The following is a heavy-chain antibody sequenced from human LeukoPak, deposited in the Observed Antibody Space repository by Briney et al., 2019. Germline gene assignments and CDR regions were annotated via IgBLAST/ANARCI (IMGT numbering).Heavy chain of an antibody. CDR2: IFGSGGSA. J-gene: IGHJ4*02. V-gene: IGHV3-23*01. CDR3: GKTTTGYSSGRYPAWPVDY. Sequence: GGSLRLSCTASGFTFSSYAMYWVRQAPGKGREWGSGIFGSGGSAHYADSVKGRFTISRDNSKNTVYLQMNSLRAEDTAVYYCGKTTTGYSSGRYPAWPVDYWGQGTLVTVSS. CDR1: GFTFSSYA. D-gene: IGHD6-19*01.